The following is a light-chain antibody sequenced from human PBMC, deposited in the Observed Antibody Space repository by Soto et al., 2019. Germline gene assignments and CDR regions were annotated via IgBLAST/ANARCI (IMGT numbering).Light chain of an antibody. V-gene: IGKV3-11*01. CDR1: QSIRRN. J-gene: IGKJ4*01. CDR3: QQHNDWPLT. CDR2: DAS. Sequence: DSVLISFVATLFLTQGEGATLSCRASQSIRRNLNWYQQRPGQAPRLLIYDASNRATDVPARFSGSESGTDFTLTISSLEPEDFAVYYCQQHNDWPLTCAGGTNVDIK.